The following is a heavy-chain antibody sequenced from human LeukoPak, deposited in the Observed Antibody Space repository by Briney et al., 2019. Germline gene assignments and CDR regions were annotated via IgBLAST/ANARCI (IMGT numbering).Heavy chain of an antibody. J-gene: IGHJ4*02. V-gene: IGHV3-20*04. D-gene: IGHD3-9*01. CDR2: INWNGGST. CDR1: GFTFDDYG. Sequence: GGSLRLSCAASGFTFDDYGMSWVRQAPGKGPEWVSGINWNGGSTGYADSVKGRFTISRDNSKNTLYLQMNSLRAEDTAVYYCAKGRYFDWLFPFDYWGQGTLVTVSS. CDR3: AKGRYFDWLFPFDY.